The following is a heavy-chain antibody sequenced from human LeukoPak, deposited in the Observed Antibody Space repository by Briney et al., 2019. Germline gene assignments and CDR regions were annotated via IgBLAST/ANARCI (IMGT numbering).Heavy chain of an antibody. V-gene: IGHV3-48*01. J-gene: IGHJ6*03. CDR2: ISSSSSTI. CDR1: GFTFSSYS. CDR3: ARDSCSSTSCYYVSYYYYYMDV. Sequence: HPGGSLRLSCAASGFTFSSYSMNWVRQAPGKGLEWVSYISSSSSTIYYADSVKGRFTISRDNAKNSLYLQMNSLRAEDTAVYYCARDSCSSTSCYYVSYYYYYMDVWGKGTTVTVSS. D-gene: IGHD2-2*01.